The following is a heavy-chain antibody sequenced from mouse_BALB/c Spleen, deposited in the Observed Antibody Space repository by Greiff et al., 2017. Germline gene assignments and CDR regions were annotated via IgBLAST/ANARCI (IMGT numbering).Heavy chain of an antibody. J-gene: IGHJ3*01. V-gene: IGHV5-6-5*01. CDR1: GFTFSSYA. CDR2: ISSGGST. D-gene: IGHD1-2*01. CDR3: ERGRIPYYGSFAY. Sequence: EVKLVESGGGLVKPGGSLKLSCAASGFTFSSYAMSWVRQTPEKRLEWVASISSGGSTYYPDSVKGRFTISRDNARNILYLQMSSLRSEDTAMYYCERGRIPYYGSFAYWGQGTLVTVSA.